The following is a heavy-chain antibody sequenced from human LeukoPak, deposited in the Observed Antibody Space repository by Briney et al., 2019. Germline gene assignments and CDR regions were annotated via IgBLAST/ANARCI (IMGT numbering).Heavy chain of an antibody. J-gene: IGHJ4*02. Sequence: ASVKVSCKASGYTFTSYYMHWVRQAPGQGLEWMGIINPSGGSTSYAQKFQGRVTMTRDTSTSTVYMELSSLRSEDTVVYYCARANIAVAGIDYWGQGTLVTVSS. V-gene: IGHV1-46*03. CDR2: INPSGGST. CDR1: GYTFTSYY. CDR3: ARANIAVAGIDY. D-gene: IGHD6-19*01.